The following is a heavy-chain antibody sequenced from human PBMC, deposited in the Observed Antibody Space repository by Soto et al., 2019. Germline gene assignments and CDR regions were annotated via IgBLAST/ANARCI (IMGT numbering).Heavy chain of an antibody. J-gene: IGHJ4*02. CDR3: ARDYYDSSGYHYYFDY. V-gene: IGHV4-61*01. CDR1: GGSVSSGSYY. D-gene: IGHD3-22*01. CDR2: IYYSGST. Sequence: SETLSLTCTVSGGSVSSGSYYWSWIRQPPGKGLEWIGYIYYSGSTNYNPSLKSRVTISVDTSKNQFSLKLSSVTAADTAVYYCARDYYDSSGYHYYFDYWGQGTLVTVSS.